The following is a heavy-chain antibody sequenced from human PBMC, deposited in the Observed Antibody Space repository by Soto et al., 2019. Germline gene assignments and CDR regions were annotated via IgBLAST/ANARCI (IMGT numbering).Heavy chain of an antibody. Sequence: SETLSLTCTVSGGSVSSGSYYWSWIRQPPGKGLEWIGYIYYSGSTNYNPSLKSRVTISVDTSKNQFSLKLSSVTAADTAVYYCARGGSPMKYSYGMDVWGQGTTVTVS. V-gene: IGHV4-61*01. CDR1: GGSVSSGSYY. CDR2: IYYSGST. CDR3: ARGGSPMKYSYGMDV. D-gene: IGHD3-16*01. J-gene: IGHJ6*02.